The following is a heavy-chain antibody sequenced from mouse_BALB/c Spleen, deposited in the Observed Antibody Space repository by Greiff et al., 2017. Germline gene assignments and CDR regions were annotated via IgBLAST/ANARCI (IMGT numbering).Heavy chain of an antibody. Sequence: QVQLKESGAELARPGASVKMSCKASGYTFTSYTMHWVKQRPGQGLEWIGYINPSSGYTNYNQKFKDKATLTADKSSSTAYMQLSSLTSEDSAVYYCARGYYGGFFDYWGQGTTLTVSS. J-gene: IGHJ2*01. CDR1: GYTFTSYT. CDR3: ARGYYGGFFDY. D-gene: IGHD1-1*01. V-gene: IGHV1-4*01. CDR2: INPSSGYT.